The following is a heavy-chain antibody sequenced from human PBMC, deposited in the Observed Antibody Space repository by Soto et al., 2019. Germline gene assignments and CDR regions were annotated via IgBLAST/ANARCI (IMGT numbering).Heavy chain of an antibody. V-gene: IGHV1-2*04. D-gene: IGHD1-1*01. J-gene: IGHJ4*02. CDR3: VRAETFYPGNTFDY. CDR1: GYTFTNYG. CDR2: IYPDSGST. Sequence: ASVKVSCKASGYTFTNYGISWVRQAPGQGLEWMGWIYPDSGSTNYAPKFRGWVTMTRDTSIRTAYMELSGLKSDDTAVYFCVRAETFYPGNTFDYWGQGALVTVSS.